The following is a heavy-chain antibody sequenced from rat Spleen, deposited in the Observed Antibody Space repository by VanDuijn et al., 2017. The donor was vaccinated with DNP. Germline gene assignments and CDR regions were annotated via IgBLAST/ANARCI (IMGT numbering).Heavy chain of an antibody. Sequence: EVQLVESGGGLVQPGRSLKLSCTASGFTFSNYGMAWVRQGPTKGLEWVASISAGGGNTYYRDSVKGRFTISRENAENTQYLQMNSLRSEDTATYYCARGGNFGTFPYFDHWGQGVMVTVSS. CDR1: GFTFSNYG. J-gene: IGHJ2*01. V-gene: IGHV5S13*01. CDR3: ARGGNFGTFPYFDH. D-gene: IGHD1-10*01. CDR2: ISAGGGNT.